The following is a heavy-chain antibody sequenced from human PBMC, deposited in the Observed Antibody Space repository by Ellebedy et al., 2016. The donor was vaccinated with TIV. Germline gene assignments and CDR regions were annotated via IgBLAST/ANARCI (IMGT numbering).Heavy chain of an antibody. Sequence: AASVKVSCKASGYTFTSYDINWVRQATGQGLEWMGWMNPKSGNTGYAQKFQGRVTMTRSSSISTVNMELSSLRSEDTAVYYCARYAYSSPFYFKYYYNGMDVWGQGTTVTVSS. J-gene: IGHJ6*02. CDR2: MNPKSGNT. CDR1: GYTFTSYD. D-gene: IGHD6-19*01. V-gene: IGHV1-8*01. CDR3: ARYAYSSPFYFKYYYNGMDV.